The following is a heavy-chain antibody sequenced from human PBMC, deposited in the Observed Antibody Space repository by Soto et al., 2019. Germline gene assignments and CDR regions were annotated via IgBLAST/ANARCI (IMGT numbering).Heavy chain of an antibody. CDR1: GFTFDDYA. CDR2: ISWNSGSI. D-gene: IGHD6-19*01. J-gene: IGHJ3*02. Sequence: EVQLVESGGGLVQPGRSLRLSCAASGFTFDDYAMHWVRQAPGKGLEWVSGISWNSGSIGYADSVKGRFTISRDNAKNSLYLQMNSLRAEDTALYYCANDTFGWLGPGDAFDILCQGTIVTFSS. CDR3: ANDTFGWLGPGDAFDI. V-gene: IGHV3-9*01.